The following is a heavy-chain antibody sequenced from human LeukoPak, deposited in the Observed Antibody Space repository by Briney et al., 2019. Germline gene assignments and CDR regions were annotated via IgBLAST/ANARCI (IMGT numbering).Heavy chain of an antibody. CDR1: GYTFTSYD. J-gene: IGHJ6*03. D-gene: IGHD2-2*03. CDR2: MNPNSGNT. Sequence: ASVKVSCKASGYTFTSYDINWVRQATGQGLEWMGWMNPNSGNTGHAQKFQGRVTITRNTSISTAYMELSSLRSEDTAVYYCARGVDIVVVPAATKPTFYYYYYMDVWGKGTTVTVSS. CDR3: ARGVDIVVVPAATKPTFYYYYYMDV. V-gene: IGHV1-8*03.